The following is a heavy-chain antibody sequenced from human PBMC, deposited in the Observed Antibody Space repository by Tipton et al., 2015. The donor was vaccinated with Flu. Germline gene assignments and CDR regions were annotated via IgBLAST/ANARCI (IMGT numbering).Heavy chain of an antibody. V-gene: IGHV4-34*01. CDR2: INHSGST. D-gene: IGHD4-17*01. J-gene: IGHJ4*02. CDR3: AMEGPYGDFDY. Sequence: TLSLTRAVYGGSFSGYYWSWIRQPPGKGLEWIGEINHSGSTNYNPSLKSRVTISVDTSKNQFSLKLSSVTAADTAVYYCAMEGPYGDFDYWGQGTLVTVSS. CDR1: GGSFSGYY.